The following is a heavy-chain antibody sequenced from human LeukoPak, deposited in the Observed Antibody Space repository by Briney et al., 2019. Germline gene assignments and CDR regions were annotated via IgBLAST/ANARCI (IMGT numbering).Heavy chain of an antibody. J-gene: IGHJ3*02. CDR1: GFTFSSYA. V-gene: IGHV3-23*01. D-gene: IGHD5-18*01. Sequence: GGSLRLSCAAFGFTFSSYAMSWVRQAPGKGLEWVSAISSSGGSTYYADSVKGRFTISRDNSKNTLYLQMNSLRAEDTAVYYCAKGWGYSYLKSAFDIWGQGTMVTVSS. CDR2: ISSSGGST. CDR3: AKGWGYSYLKSAFDI.